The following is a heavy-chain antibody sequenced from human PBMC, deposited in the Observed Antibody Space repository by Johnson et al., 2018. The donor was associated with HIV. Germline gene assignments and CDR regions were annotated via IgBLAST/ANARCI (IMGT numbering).Heavy chain of an antibody. J-gene: IGHJ3*02. CDR3: ARDFGYSSGWYRDDAFDI. Sequence: VESGGGLVQPGRSLRLSRAASGFSFDDYAMHWVRQVAGKGLEWVSGISWNSGSIGYADSVKGRFTISRDNAKNSLYLQMNSLRAEDTAVYYCARDFGYSSGWYRDDAFDIWGQGTMVTVSS. V-gene: IGHV3-9*01. CDR1: GFSFDDYA. CDR2: ISWNSGSI. D-gene: IGHD6-19*01.